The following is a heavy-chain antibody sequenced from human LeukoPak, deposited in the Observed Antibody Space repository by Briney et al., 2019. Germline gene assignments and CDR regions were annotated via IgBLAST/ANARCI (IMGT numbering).Heavy chain of an antibody. V-gene: IGHV4-59*01. CDR3: ARWGRSSFDY. CDR1: GGSISSYY. D-gene: IGHD2-2*01. J-gene: IGHJ4*02. CDR2: IYYSGST. Sequence: SETLSLTCTVSGGSISSYYWSWIRQPPGKGLEWIGYIYYSGSTNYNPSLKSRVTISVDTSKYQFSLKLSSVTAADTAVYYCARWGRSSFDYWGQGTLVTVSS.